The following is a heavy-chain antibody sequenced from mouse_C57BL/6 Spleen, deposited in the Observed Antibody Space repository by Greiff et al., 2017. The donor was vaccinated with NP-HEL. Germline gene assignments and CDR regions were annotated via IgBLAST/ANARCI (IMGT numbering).Heavy chain of an antibody. CDR2: ISSGSSTI. CDR3: ARHFYDGYYHYYAMDY. CDR1: GFTFSDYG. D-gene: IGHD2-3*01. Sequence: EVKLVESGGGLVKPGGSLKLSCAASGFTFSDYGMHWVRQAPEKGLEWVAYISSGSSTIYYADTVKGRFTLSRDNAKNTLFLQMTSLRSEDTAMYYCARHFYDGYYHYYAMDYWGQGTSVTVSS. V-gene: IGHV5-17*01. J-gene: IGHJ4*01.